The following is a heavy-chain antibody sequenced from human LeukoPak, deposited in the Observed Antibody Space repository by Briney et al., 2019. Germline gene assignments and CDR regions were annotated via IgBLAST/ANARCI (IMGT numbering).Heavy chain of an antibody. Sequence: PGGSLRLSCAASGFTFSSYSMNWVRQAPGKGLEWVSYISSSSSTIYYADSVKGRFTISRDNAKNSLYLQMNSLRAEDTAVYYCAREASRYYDSSGFDYWGQGTLVTVSS. J-gene: IGHJ4*02. CDR3: AREASRYYDSSGFDY. CDR2: ISSSSSTI. CDR1: GFTFSSYS. D-gene: IGHD3-22*01. V-gene: IGHV3-48*01.